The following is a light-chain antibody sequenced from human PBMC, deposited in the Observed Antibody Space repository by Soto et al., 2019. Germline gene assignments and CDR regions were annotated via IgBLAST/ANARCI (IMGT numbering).Light chain of an antibody. CDR1: SSDVGGYHF. V-gene: IGLV2-8*01. CDR3: SSYAGTKNFVV. J-gene: IGLJ2*01. CDR2: ESY. Sequence: QSALTQPPSASGPLGQSVTISCTGTSSDVGGYHFVSWYQQHPGKAPKLLIFESYKRPSGVPDRFSGSKSGNTASLTVSGLQAEDEATYHSSSYAGTKNFVVFGGGTQLTVL.